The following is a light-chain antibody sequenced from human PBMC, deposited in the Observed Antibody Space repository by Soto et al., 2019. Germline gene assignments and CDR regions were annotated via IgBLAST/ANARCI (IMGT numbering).Light chain of an antibody. CDR2: GAS. V-gene: IGKV3-20*01. J-gene: IGKJ2*01. Sequence: EIVLTQSPGTLSLSPGERATLSCRASQSVSSTYLAWYQQKPGQAPRLLIYGASTRAPGVADRFSGSGSGTDFTLTISRLEPEDFAVYFSQQYGRSPPSYTFGQGTKLEIK. CDR3: QQYGRSPPSYT. CDR1: QSVSSTY.